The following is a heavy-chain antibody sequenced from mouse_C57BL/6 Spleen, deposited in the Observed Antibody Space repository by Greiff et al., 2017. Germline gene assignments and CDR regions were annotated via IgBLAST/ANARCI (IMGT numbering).Heavy chain of an antibody. CDR1: GFSLSTSGMG. D-gene: IGHD1-1*01. CDR2: IYWDDDT. CDR3: ARRAGYYGSSYAMDY. Sequence: QVQLKESGPGILQSSQTLSLTCSFSGFSLSTSGMGVSWIRQPSGKGLEWLAHIYWDDDTRYNPSLKSRHTISTDTSRNQVFLKITSVDTADTATYYCARRAGYYGSSYAMDYWGQGTSVTVSS. J-gene: IGHJ4*01. V-gene: IGHV8-12*01.